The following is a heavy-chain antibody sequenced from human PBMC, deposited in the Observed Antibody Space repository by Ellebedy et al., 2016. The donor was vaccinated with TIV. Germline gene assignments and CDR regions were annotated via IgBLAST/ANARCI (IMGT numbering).Heavy chain of an antibody. V-gene: IGHV3-23*01. Sequence: GESLKISXTASGFTFSRSAMTWVRQAPGKGLEWVSSISGSGDSDKTFYADSVKGRFTISRDNSKNTLYLQMNSLRAEDTAVYYCATRGYSGYWGQGTLVTVSS. J-gene: IGHJ4*02. CDR1: GFTFSRSA. CDR2: ISGSGDSDKT. CDR3: ATRGYSGY. D-gene: IGHD5-12*01.